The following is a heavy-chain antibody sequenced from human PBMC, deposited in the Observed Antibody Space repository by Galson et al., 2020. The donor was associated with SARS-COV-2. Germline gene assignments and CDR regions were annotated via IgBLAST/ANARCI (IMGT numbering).Heavy chain of an antibody. Sequence: GGSLSLSCAASGFTFSNCPMSWVRQAPGQGLEWVSEIKGSGDTTYYADSVKGRFTIYRDTSRNTLYLQMNSLGAEDTAMYYCAKGVPMTGRTDEYFQHWGQGTLVTVSS. D-gene: IGHD3-9*01. V-gene: IGHV3-23*01. CDR1: GFTFSNCP. J-gene: IGHJ1*01. CDR3: AKGVPMTGRTDEYFQH. CDR2: IKGSGDTT.